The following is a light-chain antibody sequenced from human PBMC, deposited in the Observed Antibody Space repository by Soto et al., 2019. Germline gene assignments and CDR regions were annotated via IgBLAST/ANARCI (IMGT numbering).Light chain of an antibody. CDR2: DVS. CDR3: SSYTSSSRWV. V-gene: IGLV2-14*01. J-gene: IGLJ1*01. CDR1: SSDVGGYNY. Sequence: QSALTQPASVSGSPGQSITISCTGTSSDVGGYNYVSWYQQHPGKAPKLMIYDVSYRPSGVSNRFSGSKSGNTASLTISGLQAEDEADYYCSSYTSSSRWVFGTGTKLTVL.